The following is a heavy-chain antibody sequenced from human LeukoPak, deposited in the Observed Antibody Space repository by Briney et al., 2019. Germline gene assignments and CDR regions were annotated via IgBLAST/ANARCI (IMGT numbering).Heavy chain of an antibody. CDR3: ARDTGYDYVWGSYRYKQGGYMDV. Sequence: SVKVSCKASGGTFSSYAISWVRQAPGQGLEWMGRIIPIFGTANYAQKFQGRVTITTDESTSTAYMELSSLRSEDTAVYYCARDTGYDYVWGSYRYKQGGYMDVWGKGTTVTVSS. CDR2: IIPIFGTA. V-gene: IGHV1-69*05. D-gene: IGHD3-16*02. CDR1: GGTFSSYA. J-gene: IGHJ6*03.